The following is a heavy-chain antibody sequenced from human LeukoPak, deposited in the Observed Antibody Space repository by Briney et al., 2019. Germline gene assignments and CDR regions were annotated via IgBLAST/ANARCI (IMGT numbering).Heavy chain of an antibody. Sequence: GGSLRLSCGASGFTFSRYGMHWVRQAPGKGLEWVAVIWSDGTTKNYADSVKGRFTISRDNSKNTLYLQMNSLRAEDTAVYYCATDRGLQPFDDWGQGTLVTVSS. CDR2: IWSDGTTK. V-gene: IGHV3-33*01. J-gene: IGHJ4*02. CDR3: ATDRGLQPFDD. CDR1: GFTFSRYG. D-gene: IGHD5-24*01.